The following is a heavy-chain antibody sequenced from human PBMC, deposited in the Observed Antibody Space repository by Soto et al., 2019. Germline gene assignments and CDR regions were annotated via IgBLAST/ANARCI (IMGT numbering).Heavy chain of an antibody. CDR2: IYPGDSDT. CDR3: ARALAVTAPDYYYGMDV. J-gene: IGHJ6*02. CDR1: GYSFTNYW. D-gene: IGHD4-4*01. V-gene: IGHV5-51*01. Sequence: GESLKISCKGSGYSFTNYWIGWVRQVPGNGLEWMGIIYPGDSDTRYSPSFQGQVTISADKSTNTAYLQWSSLKASDTAMYYCARALAVTAPDYYYGMDVWGQGTTVTVSS.